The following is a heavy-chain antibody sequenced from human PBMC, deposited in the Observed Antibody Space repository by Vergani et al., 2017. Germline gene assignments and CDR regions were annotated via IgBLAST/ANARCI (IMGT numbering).Heavy chain of an antibody. CDR3: ASGKYYSDSTSHFRGRYFDV. CDR2: IYNSGNG. CDR1: GGSISSSNYY. D-gene: IGHD3-16*01. Sequence: QLQLQESGPGLVKPSATLSLTCSVSGGSISSSNYYWGWIRQPPGKGLEWIGSIYNSGNGDSSSSLKSRVTISADTSKNQFSLRLTSVTAADTAVYYCASGKYYSDSTSHFRGRYFDVWGRGTLVTVPS. J-gene: IGHJ2*01. V-gene: IGHV4-39*01.